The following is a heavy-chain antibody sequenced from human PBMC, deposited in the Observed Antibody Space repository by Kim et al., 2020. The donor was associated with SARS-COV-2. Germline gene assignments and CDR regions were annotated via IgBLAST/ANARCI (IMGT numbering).Heavy chain of an antibody. CDR3: VREGVTTVTQFDY. V-gene: IGHV1-3*01. CDR2: MSAGNGNT. J-gene: IGHJ4*02. D-gene: IGHD4-17*01. Sequence: ASVKVSCKASGYNFTGHTIHWVRQAPGQRLEWLGCMSAGNGNTKYSQKFKGRDTMTRDTSACIAYMELSSLTSEDTAVYYCVREGVTTVTQFDYWGQGILVTVSS. CDR1: GYNFTGHT.